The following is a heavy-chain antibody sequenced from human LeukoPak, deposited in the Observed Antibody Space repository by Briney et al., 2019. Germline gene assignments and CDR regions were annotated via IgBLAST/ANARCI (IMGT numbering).Heavy chain of an antibody. J-gene: IGHJ4*02. D-gene: IGHD3-16*02. CDR2: IKKDGSEK. Sequence: GGSLRLSCAASGFTFSSHWMSWVRQAPGKGLEWVANIKKDGSEKYYVDAVKGRFTIPRDNAKTSLYLQMNSLRAEDTAVYYCARGGHYDSLWGRYRQKEGFDYWGQGILVTVSS. CDR1: GFTFSSHW. V-gene: IGHV3-7*01. CDR3: ARGGHYDSLWGRYRQKEGFDY.